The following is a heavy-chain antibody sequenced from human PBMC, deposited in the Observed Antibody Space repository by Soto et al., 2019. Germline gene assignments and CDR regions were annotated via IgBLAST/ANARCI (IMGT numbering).Heavy chain of an antibody. J-gene: IGHJ4*02. CDR2: ISYDGSNK. D-gene: IGHD6-19*01. CDR3: AKDYSQVAAPRGGFDY. V-gene: IGHV3-30*18. CDR1: GFTFSSYG. Sequence: TGGSLRLSCAASGFTFSSYGMHWVRQAPGKGLEWVAVISYDGSNKYYADSVKGRFTISRDNSKNTLYLQMNSLRAEDTAVYYCAKDYSQVAAPRGGFDYWGQGTLVTVSS.